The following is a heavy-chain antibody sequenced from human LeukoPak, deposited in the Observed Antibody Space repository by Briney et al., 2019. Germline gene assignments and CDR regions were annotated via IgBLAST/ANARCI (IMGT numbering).Heavy chain of an antibody. V-gene: IGHV3-11*04. J-gene: IGHJ5*02. CDR2: ISSSGSTI. Sequence: PGGSLRLSCAASGFTFSDYYMSWIRQAPGKGLEWVSYISSSGSTIYYADSVKGRFTISRDNAKNSLYLQMNSLRAEDTAVYYCAATTNYGSGSYYGPWGQGTLVTVSS. CDR3: AATTNYGSGSYYGP. CDR1: GFTFSDYY. D-gene: IGHD3-10*01.